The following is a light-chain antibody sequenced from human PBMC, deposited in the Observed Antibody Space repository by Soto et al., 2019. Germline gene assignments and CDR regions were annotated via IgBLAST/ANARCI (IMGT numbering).Light chain of an antibody. V-gene: IGKV1-12*01. CDR1: QTIYSC. CDR2: DAS. J-gene: IGKJ5*01. Sequence: DIQMTQSPSSLSASVGDRVTITCRASQTIYSCLAWYQQKPGTAPKLLIYDASSLESGVPSRFSGSGSGTDFPLTISSLQPEDFATYYCQPANSFPLTFGQGTRLEIK. CDR3: QPANSFPLT.